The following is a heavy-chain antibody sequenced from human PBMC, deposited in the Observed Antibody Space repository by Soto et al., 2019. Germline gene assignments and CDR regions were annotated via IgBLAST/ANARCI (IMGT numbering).Heavy chain of an antibody. Sequence: GGSLRLSCAASGFTFSSYGMHWVRQAPGKGLEWVAVISYDGSNKYYADSVKGRFTISRDNSKNTLYLQMNSLRAEDTAVYYCAKGNGDYYYGMDVWGQGTTVTVSS. CDR1: GFTFSSYG. D-gene: IGHD1-1*01. J-gene: IGHJ6*02. CDR2: ISYDGSNK. V-gene: IGHV3-30*18. CDR3: AKGNGDYYYGMDV.